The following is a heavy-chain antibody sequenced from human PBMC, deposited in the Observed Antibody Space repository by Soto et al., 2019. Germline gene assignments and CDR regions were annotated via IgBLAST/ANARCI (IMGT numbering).Heavy chain of an antibody. V-gene: IGHV4-59*01. D-gene: IGHD3-3*01. J-gene: IGHJ4*02. CDR3: AGKNFLIVYYIFDF. Sequence: SETLSLTCTVSGGSISSYYWSWIRQPPGKGLEWIGYIYYSGSTNYNPSLKSRVTISVDTSKNQFSLKLSSVTAADTAVYYCAGKNFLIVYYIFDFWARGPLDPVSS. CDR1: GGSISSYY. CDR2: IYYSGST.